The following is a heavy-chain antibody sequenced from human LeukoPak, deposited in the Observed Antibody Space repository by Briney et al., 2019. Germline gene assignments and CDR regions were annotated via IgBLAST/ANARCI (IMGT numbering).Heavy chain of an antibody. CDR2: IIPIFGTA. J-gene: IGHJ5*02. D-gene: IGHD1-26*01. CDR1: GGTFSSYA. Sequence: GTSVKVSCKASGGTFSSYAISWVRQAPGQGLEWMGGIIPIFGTANYAQKFQGRVTITTDESTSTAYMELSSLRSEDTAVYYCARDLGYHRSGWFDPWGQGTLVTVSS. V-gene: IGHV1-69*05. CDR3: ARDLGYHRSGWFDP.